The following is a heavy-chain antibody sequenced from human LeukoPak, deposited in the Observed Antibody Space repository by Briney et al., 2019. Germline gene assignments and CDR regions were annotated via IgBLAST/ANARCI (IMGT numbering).Heavy chain of an antibody. CDR2: IYNSGTT. J-gene: IGHJ4*02. CDR1: GGSISSDY. V-gene: IGHV4-59*08. Sequence: SETLSLTCIVSGGSISSDYWSWIRQPPGKGLEWIGHIYNSGTTKCNPSLKSRVTISADTSKNQFSLKLSSVTAADTAVYYCARRVSGWFYFDFWGQGTLVTVSS. D-gene: IGHD6-19*01. CDR3: ARRVSGWFYFDF.